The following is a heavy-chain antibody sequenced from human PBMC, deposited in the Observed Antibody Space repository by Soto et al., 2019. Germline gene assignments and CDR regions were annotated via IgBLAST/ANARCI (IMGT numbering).Heavy chain of an antibody. V-gene: IGHV3-21*01. CDR3: ARSDCTSTSCYVVWFDP. D-gene: IGHD2-2*01. Sequence: DSVKGRFTLSRDNAKNSVYLQMNSLRAEDTAVYYCARSDCTSTSCYVVWFDPWGQGTLVTVSS. J-gene: IGHJ5*02.